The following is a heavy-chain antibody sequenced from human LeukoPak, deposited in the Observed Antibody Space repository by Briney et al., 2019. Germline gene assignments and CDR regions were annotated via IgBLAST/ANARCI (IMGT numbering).Heavy chain of an antibody. D-gene: IGHD5-18*01. Sequence: GASVTVSCKASGYTFTGYYMHWVRQAPGQGLEWMGWINPNTIGTNYAQKFQGRVTMTRDTSISTAYMELTRLRSDDTAVYYCARAVDTAMVSLDYWGRGALVAVAS. CDR2: INPNTIGT. CDR1: GYTFTGYY. J-gene: IGHJ4*02. CDR3: ARAVDTAMVSLDY. V-gene: IGHV1-2*02.